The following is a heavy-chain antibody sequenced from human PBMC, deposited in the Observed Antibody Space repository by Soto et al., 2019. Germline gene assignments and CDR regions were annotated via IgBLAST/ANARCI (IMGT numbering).Heavy chain of an antibody. V-gene: IGHV3-11*01. CDR3: ARVVSSSKTEFDY. CDR2: ISGSSGTI. CDR1: AFTFSDYY. D-gene: IGHD1-1*01. J-gene: IGHJ4*02. Sequence: PGGSLRLSCAASAFTFSDYYMTWIRQAPGKGLEWVSYISGSSGTISYANSVKGRFTLSRDNAKNSLYLQMNNLRAEDTAVYYCARVVSSSKTEFDYWGQGTLVTVSS.